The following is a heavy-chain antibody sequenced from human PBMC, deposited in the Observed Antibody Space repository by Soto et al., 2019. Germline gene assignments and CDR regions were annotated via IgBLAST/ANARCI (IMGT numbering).Heavy chain of an antibody. J-gene: IGHJ4*02. CDR1: GFTFSSYA. D-gene: IGHD1-26*01. V-gene: IGHV3-30-3*01. CDR2: ISYDGSNK. CDR3: DCVGATTLY. Sequence: GGSLRLSCAASGFTFSSYAMHWVRQAPGKGLEWVAVISYDGSNKYYADSVKGRFTISRDNSKNTLYLQMNSLRAEDTAVYYCDCVGATTLYWGQGTLVTVSS.